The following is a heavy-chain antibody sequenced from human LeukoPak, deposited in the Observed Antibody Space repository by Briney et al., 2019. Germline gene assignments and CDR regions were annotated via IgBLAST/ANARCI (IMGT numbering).Heavy chain of an antibody. Sequence: SQTLSLTCAISGDSVSTNSAAWHWIRQSPSRGLEWLGRTYYKSKWYYDYAVSVKSRITFNPDTSKNQFSLQLNSVTPEDTAVYYCARDRGMVRYFDWLTLYGMDVWGQGTTVTVSS. J-gene: IGHJ6*02. D-gene: IGHD3-9*01. CDR3: ARDRGMVRYFDWLTLYGMDV. CDR2: TYYKSKWYY. CDR1: GDSVSTNSAA. V-gene: IGHV6-1*01.